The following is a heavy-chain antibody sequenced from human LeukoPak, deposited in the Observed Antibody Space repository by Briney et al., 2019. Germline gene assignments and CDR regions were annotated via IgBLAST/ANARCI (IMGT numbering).Heavy chain of an antibody. CDR3: ARSVRYDYVWGSYRFITPFDY. D-gene: IGHD3-16*02. CDR2: IYHSGST. Sequence: SETLSLTCTVSGYSISSGYYWGWIRQPPGKGLEWIGSIYHSGSTYYNPSLKSRVTISVDTSKNQFSLKLSSVTAADTAVYYCARSVRYDYVWGSYRFITPFDYWGQGTLVTVSS. J-gene: IGHJ4*02. CDR1: GYSISSGYY. V-gene: IGHV4-38-2*02.